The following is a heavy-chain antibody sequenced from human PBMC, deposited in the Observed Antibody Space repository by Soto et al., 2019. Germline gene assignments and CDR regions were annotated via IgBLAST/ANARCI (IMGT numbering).Heavy chain of an antibody. J-gene: IGHJ5*02. CDR2: INHTGGT. Sequence: PSETLSLTCTVSGVSITTSSYFWGWIRHPPGKGLEWIVEINHTGGTHYNPSLKRRVTMSVDTSKKQFSLRLSSVTAADTAIYCCATRITVFGLLIPPFDPWGQGTQVTVSS. V-gene: IGHV4-39*07. D-gene: IGHD3-3*01. CDR3: ATRITVFGLLIPPFDP. CDR1: GVSITTSSYF.